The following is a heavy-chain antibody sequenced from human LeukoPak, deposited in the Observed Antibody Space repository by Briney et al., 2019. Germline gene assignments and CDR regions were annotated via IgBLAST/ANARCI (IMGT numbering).Heavy chain of an antibody. CDR2: IYTSGST. CDR3: ARRPLLGLRYFDWLFWFDP. Sequence: SETLSLTCTVSGGSISSGSYYWSWIRQPAGKGLEWIGRIYTSGSTNYNPSLKSRVTISVDTSKNQFSLKLSSVTAADTAVYYCARRPLLGLRYFDWLFWFDPWGQGTLVTVSS. D-gene: IGHD3-9*01. CDR1: GGSISSGSYY. J-gene: IGHJ5*02. V-gene: IGHV4-61*02.